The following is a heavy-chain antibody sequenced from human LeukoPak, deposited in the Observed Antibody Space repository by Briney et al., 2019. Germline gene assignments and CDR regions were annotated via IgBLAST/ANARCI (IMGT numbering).Heavy chain of an antibody. D-gene: IGHD5-12*01. Sequence: PSETLSPTCAVYAGSFSGYYWSWIRQPPGKGREWIGRIYTSGSTNYNPSRKSRVTISVDTSKNQFSLKLSSTAADTAVYYCARGGYSGYDYWGQGTLVTVSS. J-gene: IGHJ4*02. CDR2: IYTSGST. CDR1: AGSFSGYY. V-gene: IGHV4-4*08. CDR3: ARGGYSGYDY.